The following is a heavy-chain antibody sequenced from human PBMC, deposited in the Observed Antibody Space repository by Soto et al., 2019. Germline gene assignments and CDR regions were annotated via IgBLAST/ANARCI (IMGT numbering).Heavy chain of an antibody. CDR1: GFTFSVYA. Sequence: EVQLLESGGGFVQPGGSLRLSCAATGFTFSVYAMTWVRQAPGKGLEWVSAVTANGGSTYSADSVKGRFTISRDNSKNTLFLQMHSLRAEETAVYYCASLGVGDWANYYYYYGMDVWCQGTTVTVSS. D-gene: IGHD2-21*02. V-gene: IGHV3-23*01. CDR2: VTANGGST. J-gene: IGHJ6*02. CDR3: ASLGVGDWANYYYYYGMDV.